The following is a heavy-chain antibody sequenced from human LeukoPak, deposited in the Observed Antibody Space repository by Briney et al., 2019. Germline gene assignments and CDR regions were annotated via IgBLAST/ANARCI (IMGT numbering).Heavy chain of an antibody. CDR1: GGSISSYY. V-gene: IGHV4-4*07. D-gene: IGHD6-19*01. CDR3: ASMYSSGWYERVNY. CDR2: IYTSGST. Sequence: SDTLSLTCTVSGGSISSYYWSWIRQPAGKGLEWIGRIYTSGSTNYNPSLKSRVTMSVHTSKNQFSLKLSSVTAADTAVYYCASMYSSGWYERVNYWGQGTLVTVSA. J-gene: IGHJ4*02.